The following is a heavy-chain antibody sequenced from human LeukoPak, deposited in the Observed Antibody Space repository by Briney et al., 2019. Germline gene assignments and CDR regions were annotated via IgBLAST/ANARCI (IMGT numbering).Heavy chain of an antibody. V-gene: IGHV4-34*01. Sequence: SETLSLTCSVSGGSISSYYWSWIRQPPGKGLEWIGEINHSGSTNYNPSLKSRVTISVDTSKNQFSLKLSSVTAADTAVYYCASTPMITFGGVIVPWGQGTLVTVSS. CDR1: GGSISSYY. CDR2: INHSGST. J-gene: IGHJ4*02. CDR3: ASTPMITFGGVIVP. D-gene: IGHD3-16*02.